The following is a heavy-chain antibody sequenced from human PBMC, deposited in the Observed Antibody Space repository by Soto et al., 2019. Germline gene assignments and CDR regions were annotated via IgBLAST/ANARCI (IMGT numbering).Heavy chain of an antibody. V-gene: IGHV5-51*01. CDR3: ARHRTSAPKDY. D-gene: IGHD1-7*01. CDR1: AYSFTTYW. Sequence: PGESLKISCKGSAYSFTTYWIAWVRQMPGKGLEWVGIIYPGDSDTRYSPSFEGHVTISVDKSISTAFLQWNSLKASDNAIYYCARHRTSAPKDYWGQGTLVTVS. J-gene: IGHJ4*01. CDR2: IYPGDSDT.